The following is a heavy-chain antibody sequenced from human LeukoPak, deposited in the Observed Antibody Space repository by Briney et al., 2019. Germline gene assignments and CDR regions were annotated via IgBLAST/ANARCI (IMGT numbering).Heavy chain of an antibody. V-gene: IGHV4-34*01. CDR2: TNHSGST. Sequence: SEALSLTCAVYGGSFSGYYWSWIRQPPGKGLEWIGETNHSGSTNYNPSLKSRVTISVDTSKNQFSLKLSSVTAADTAVYYCARLDFWSGYQDYWGQGTLVTVSS. CDR3: ARLDFWSGYQDY. D-gene: IGHD3-3*01. CDR1: GGSFSGYY. J-gene: IGHJ4*02.